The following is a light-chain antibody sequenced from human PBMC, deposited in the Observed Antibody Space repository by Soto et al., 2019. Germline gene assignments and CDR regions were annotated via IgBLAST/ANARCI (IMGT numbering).Light chain of an antibody. V-gene: IGLV2-23*02. CDR1: SSDIGRYDF. J-gene: IGLJ3*02. CDR3: CSHAGRDTWV. Sequence: QSVLTQPASVSGSPGQSIAISCTGTSSDIGRYDFVSWYQQHPGKAPKLVISEVFKWPSGVSSRFSGSKFGNTASLTISGLQAEDEADYYCCSHAGRDTWVFGGGTKVTVL. CDR2: EVF.